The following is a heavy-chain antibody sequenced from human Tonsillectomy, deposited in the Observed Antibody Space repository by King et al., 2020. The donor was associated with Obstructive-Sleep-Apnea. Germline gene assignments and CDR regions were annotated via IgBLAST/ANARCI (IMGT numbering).Heavy chain of an antibody. CDR1: GFTFGDYA. CDR2: IRSKAYGGAT. V-gene: IGHV3-49*03. J-gene: IGHJ4*02. CDR3: TRDLLWNYYYSSGYYYFDY. D-gene: IGHD3-22*01. Sequence: VQLVESGGGLVQPGRSLRLSCTASGFTFGDYAMSWFRQAPGKGLEGGGFIRSKAYGGATEYAASVKGRFTISRDDSKSIAYLQMNSLKTEDTAEYYCTRDLLWNYYYSSGYYYFDYWGQGTLVTVSS.